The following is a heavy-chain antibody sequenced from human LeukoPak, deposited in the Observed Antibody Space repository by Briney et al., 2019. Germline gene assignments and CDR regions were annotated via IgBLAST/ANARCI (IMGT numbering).Heavy chain of an antibody. V-gene: IGHV4-34*01. CDR1: GGSFRGYY. D-gene: IGHD2-15*01. CDR2: INHSGST. Sequence: PSETLSLTCAVYGGSFRGYYWSWIRQPPGKGLEWIGEINHSGSTNYNPSLKSRVTISVDTSKNQFSLKLSSVTAADTAVYYCARLLQASYYYYSMDVWGQGTTVTVSS. J-gene: IGHJ6*02. CDR3: ARLLQASYYYYSMDV.